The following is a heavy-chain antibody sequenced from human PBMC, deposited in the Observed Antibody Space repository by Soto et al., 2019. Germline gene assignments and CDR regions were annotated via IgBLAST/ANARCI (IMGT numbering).Heavy chain of an antibody. J-gene: IGHJ4*02. CDR2: IYYSGST. CDR3: ARDLGRKYGDY. V-gene: IGHV4-59*01. D-gene: IGHD2-2*01. Sequence: ASETLSLTCTVSGGSISSYYWSWIRQPPGKGLEWIGYIYYSGSTNYNPSLKSRVTISVDTSKNQFSLKLSSVTAADTAVYYCARDLGRKYGDYWGQGTLVTVSS. CDR1: GGSISSYY.